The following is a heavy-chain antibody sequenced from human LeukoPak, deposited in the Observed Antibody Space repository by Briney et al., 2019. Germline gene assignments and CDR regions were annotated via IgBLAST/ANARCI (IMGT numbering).Heavy chain of an antibody. J-gene: IGHJ4*02. D-gene: IGHD1-7*01. CDR2: IYSDGSSKSDGTST. Sequence: GGSLRLSCAASGFTFSSYWMHWVRQAPGKGLVWVSRIYSDGSSKSDGTSTNYADSVRGRFSISRDNAKNTLYLEMNSLRAGDTAVYYCAKEGKIRIWNYYQAKQVYWGQGTLVTVSS. CDR3: AKEGKIRIWNYYQAKQVY. V-gene: IGHV3-74*01. CDR1: GFTFSSYW.